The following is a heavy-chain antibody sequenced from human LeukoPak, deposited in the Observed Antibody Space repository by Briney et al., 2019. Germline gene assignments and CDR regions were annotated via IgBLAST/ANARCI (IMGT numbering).Heavy chain of an antibody. CDR2: ISASGGGT. CDR3: AKGEYSSSWYAEYFQH. J-gene: IGHJ1*01. Sequence: GGSLRLSCAASGFTFSTYWMTWVRQAPGKGLEWVSGISASGGGTYYADSVKGRFTISRDNSKNTLYLQMNSLRAEDTAVYYCAKGEYSSSWYAEYFQHWGQGTLVTVSS. D-gene: IGHD6-13*01. V-gene: IGHV3-23*01. CDR1: GFTFSTYW.